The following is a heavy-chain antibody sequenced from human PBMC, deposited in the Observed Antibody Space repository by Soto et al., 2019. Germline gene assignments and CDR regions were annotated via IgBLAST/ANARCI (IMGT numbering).Heavy chain of an antibody. D-gene: IGHD1-7*01. V-gene: IGHV1-18*01. CDR3: ARDIDQNWNYVSYSYYYGMDV. CDR1: GCTFTSYG. J-gene: IGHJ6*02. CDR2: ISAYNGNT. Sequence: ASVKVSCKASGCTFTSYGISWVRQAPGQGLEWMGWISAYNGNTNYAQKLQGRVTMTTDTSTSTAYMELRSLRSDDTAVYYCARDIDQNWNYVSYSYYYGMDVWGQGTTVTVSS.